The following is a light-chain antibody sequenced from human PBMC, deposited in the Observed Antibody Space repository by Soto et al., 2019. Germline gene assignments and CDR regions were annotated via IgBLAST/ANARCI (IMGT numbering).Light chain of an antibody. Sequence: DVVLTQSPLSLPVTLGQPASISCRSSQSLVHSDGIFYLNWFQQRPGQSPRRLIYKVSNRDYGVPDRFSGSGSGTDFPLEISRVEAEDVRVYYCMQGSHWPYTFGQGTKLEIK. CDR1: QSLVHSDGIFY. V-gene: IGKV2-30*02. CDR2: KVS. CDR3: MQGSHWPYT. J-gene: IGKJ2*01.